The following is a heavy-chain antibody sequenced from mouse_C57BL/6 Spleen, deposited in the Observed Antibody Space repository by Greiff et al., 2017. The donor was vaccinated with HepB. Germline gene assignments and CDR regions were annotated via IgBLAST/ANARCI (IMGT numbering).Heavy chain of an antibody. CDR1: GYTFTSYT. CDR2: INPSSGYT. J-gene: IGHJ4*01. Sequence: QVQLQQSGAELARPGASVKMSCKASGYTFTSYTMHWVKQRPGQGLEWIGYINPSSGYTKYNQKFKDKATLTADKSSSTAYMQLSSLTSEDSAVYYCARSYYYGSSDPYYAMDYWGQGTSVTVSS. D-gene: IGHD1-1*01. CDR3: ARSYYYGSSDPYYAMDY. V-gene: IGHV1-4*01.